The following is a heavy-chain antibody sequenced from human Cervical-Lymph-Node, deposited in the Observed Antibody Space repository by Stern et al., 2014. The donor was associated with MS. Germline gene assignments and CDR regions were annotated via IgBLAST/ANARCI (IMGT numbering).Heavy chain of an antibody. V-gene: IGHV3-74*01. Sequence: EVQLVESGGGLVQPGGSLRLSCAASGFTLGSYWMHWVRQAPGKGLVWVSRIYSDGTKTNYADSVKGRFTISRDNSKNTLFLQMNSLRAEDTALYYCTRDLHYGSFDYWGRGTLVTVSS. CDR1: GFTLGSYW. D-gene: IGHD4-17*01. CDR3: TRDLHYGSFDY. CDR2: IYSDGTKT. J-gene: IGHJ4*02.